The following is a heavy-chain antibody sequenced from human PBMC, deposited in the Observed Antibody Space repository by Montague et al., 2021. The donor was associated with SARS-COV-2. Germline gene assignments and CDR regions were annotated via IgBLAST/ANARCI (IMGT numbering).Heavy chain of an antibody. CDR3: ASLRGSAEILTAFQGVSYFYGMDV. V-gene: IGHV4-39*01. D-gene: IGHD3-9*01. CDR2: IYYSGST. CDR1: GGSISSSSYY. J-gene: IGHJ6*02. Sequence: ETLSLTCTVSGGSISSSSYYWGWIRQPPGKGLEWIGSIYYSGSTYYNPSLKSRVTISVDTSKNQFSLKLSSVTAADTAVYYCASLRGSAEILTAFQGVSYFYGMDVWGQGTTVTVSS.